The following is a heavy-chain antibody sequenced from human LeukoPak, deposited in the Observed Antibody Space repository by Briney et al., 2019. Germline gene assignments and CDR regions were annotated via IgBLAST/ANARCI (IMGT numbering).Heavy chain of an antibody. D-gene: IGHD6-13*01. CDR2: IYHSGST. CDR1: GGSISSGDYY. Sequence: KTSETLSLTCTVSGGSISSGDYYWSWIRQPPGKGLEWIGYIYHSGSTYYNPSLKSRVTISVDRSKNQFSLKLSSVTAADTAVYYCARDTDSSSWYQGAFDIWGQGTMVTVSS. J-gene: IGHJ3*02. CDR3: ARDTDSSSWYQGAFDI. V-gene: IGHV4-30-2*01.